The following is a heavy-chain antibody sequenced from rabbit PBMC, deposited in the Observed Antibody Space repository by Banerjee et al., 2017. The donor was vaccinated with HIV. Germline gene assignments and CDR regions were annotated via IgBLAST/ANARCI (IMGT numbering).Heavy chain of an antibody. CDR3: ARDLDDVIGWNFGW. CDR1: GFSFASGYD. V-gene: IGHV1S40*01. CDR2: AYAGSSGST. J-gene: IGHJ4*01. D-gene: IGHD4-1*01. Sequence: QSLEESGGGLVKPGASLTLTCKASGFSFASGYDMCWVRQAPGKGLEWVACAYAGSSGSTYSATWAKGRFTVSKTSSTTVTLQMTSLTAADTATYFCARDLDDVIGWNFGWWGPGTLVTVS.